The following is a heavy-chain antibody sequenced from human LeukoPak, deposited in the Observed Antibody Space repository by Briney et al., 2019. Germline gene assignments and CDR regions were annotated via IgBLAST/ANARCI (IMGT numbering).Heavy chain of an antibody. Sequence: GGTLRLSCAASGFSLSRYWMSWVRQAPGEGPDWVANIKQDESEKDYADSVKGRFTISRDNGKNSLYLQMNSLRVEDTAVYYCAKLAKYFYGSETFYFFEHWGQGTPVTASS. CDR3: AKLAKYFYGSETFYFFEH. D-gene: IGHD3-10*01. J-gene: IGHJ4*02. CDR2: IKQDESEK. V-gene: IGHV3-7*01. CDR1: GFSLSRYW.